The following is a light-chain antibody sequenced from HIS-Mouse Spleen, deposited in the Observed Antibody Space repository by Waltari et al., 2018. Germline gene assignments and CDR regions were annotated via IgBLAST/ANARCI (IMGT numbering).Light chain of an antibody. V-gene: IGLV2-23*01. CDR1: SSDVGSSNL. CDR3: CSYAGSSTVV. J-gene: IGLJ2*01. Sequence: QSALTQPASVSGSPGQSITISCTGTSSDVGSSNLVSCYQQHPAKAPKLMIYEGSKRPSGFSNRFSGSKSGNTASLTISGLQAEDEADYYCCSYAGSSTVVFGGGTKLTVL. CDR2: EGS.